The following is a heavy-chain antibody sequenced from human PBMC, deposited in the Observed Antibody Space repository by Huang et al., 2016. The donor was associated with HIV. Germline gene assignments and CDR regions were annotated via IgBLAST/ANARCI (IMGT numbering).Heavy chain of an antibody. J-gene: IGHJ4*02. Sequence: QLQLQESGPGQVKPSETLSLTRTVSGDFISSTNYYWGWIRQSPGKGLEWVGSVYQRGSTNYSPSLKSRVTLSVDTSRNQLCLRLNSVTAADTAVYYCASQHIGAAATWFWGRGTQVAVSS. CDR2: VYQRGST. CDR1: GDFISSTNYY. D-gene: IGHD6-13*01. CDR3: ASQHIGAAATWF. V-gene: IGHV4-39*01.